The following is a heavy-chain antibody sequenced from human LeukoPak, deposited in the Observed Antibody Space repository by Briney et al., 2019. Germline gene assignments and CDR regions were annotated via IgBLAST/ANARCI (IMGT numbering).Heavy chain of an antibody. CDR1: GFTFSDYC. D-gene: IGHD3-10*02. Sequence: PGGSLRLSCEASGFTFSDYCMSWIRQAPGKGLEWISYISNNGRSIYYADSVKGRFTISRDNAKNSLYLQMNSLRAEDTAVYYCAELGITMIGGVWGKGTTVTISS. J-gene: IGHJ6*04. CDR3: AELGITMIGGV. V-gene: IGHV3-11*04. CDR2: ISNNGRSI.